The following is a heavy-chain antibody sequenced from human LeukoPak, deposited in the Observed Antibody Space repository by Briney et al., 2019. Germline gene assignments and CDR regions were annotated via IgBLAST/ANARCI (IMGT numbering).Heavy chain of an antibody. V-gene: IGHV3-7*03. CDR2: IKQDGSKK. CDR3: AKDVTYYGSGSYSH. CDR1: GFPFSSYW. Sequence: PGGSLRLSCVASGFPFSSYWMTWVRQAPGKGLEWVANIKQDGSKKSYVDSVKGRFTISRDNSKNTLYLQMNSLRAEDTAVYYCAKDVTYYGSGSYSHWGQGTLVTVSS. J-gene: IGHJ4*02. D-gene: IGHD3-10*01.